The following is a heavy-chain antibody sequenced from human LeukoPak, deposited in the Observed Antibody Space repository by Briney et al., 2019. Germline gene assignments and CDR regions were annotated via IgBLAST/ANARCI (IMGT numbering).Heavy chain of an antibody. Sequence: GGSLRLSCAASGFTFSSHAMHWVRQAPGKGLEWVAVISYDGSNKYYADSVKGRFTISRDNSKNTLYLQMNSLRAEDTAVYYCARVVVPYCSGGSCYSAGPFDYWGQGTLVTVSS. V-gene: IGHV3-30*04. D-gene: IGHD2-15*01. CDR1: GFTFSSHA. J-gene: IGHJ4*02. CDR3: ARVVVPYCSGGSCYSAGPFDY. CDR2: ISYDGSNK.